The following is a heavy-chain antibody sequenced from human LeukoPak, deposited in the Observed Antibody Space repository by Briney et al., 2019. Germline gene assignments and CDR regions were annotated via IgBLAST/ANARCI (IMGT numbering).Heavy chain of an antibody. CDR3: AREAVQGSYAFDI. CDR2: MNHSGST. J-gene: IGHJ3*02. V-gene: IGHV4-34*01. Sequence: SETLSLTCAVYGGSFSGYYWSWIRQPPGKGLEWIGEMNHSGSTRYSPSLKSRATISENTSKNQFALKLSSVTAADTAVYYFAREAVQGSYAFDIWGQGTMVTVSS. CDR1: GGSFSGYY.